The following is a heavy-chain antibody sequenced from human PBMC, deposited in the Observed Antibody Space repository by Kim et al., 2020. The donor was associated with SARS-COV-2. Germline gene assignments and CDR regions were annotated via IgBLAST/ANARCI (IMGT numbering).Heavy chain of an antibody. CDR2: INHSGST. D-gene: IGHD6-13*01. Sequence: SETLSLTCAVYGGSFSGYYWSWIRQPPGKGLEWIGEINHSGSTNYNPSLKSRVTISVDTSKNQFSLKLSSVTAADTAVYYCASRSSSWYEIDYWGQGTLVTVSS. V-gene: IGHV4-34*01. CDR3: ASRSSSWYEIDY. CDR1: GGSFSGYY. J-gene: IGHJ4*02.